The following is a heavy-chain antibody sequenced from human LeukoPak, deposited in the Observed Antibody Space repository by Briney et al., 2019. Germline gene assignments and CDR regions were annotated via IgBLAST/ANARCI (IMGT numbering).Heavy chain of an antibody. J-gene: IGHJ4*02. CDR2: ISWNSGSI. CDR1: GFTFDDYA. D-gene: IGHD6-19*01. CDR3: VKDMRSIAVAGTLDY. V-gene: IGHV3-9*01. Sequence: SLRLSCAASGFTFDDYAMHWVRQAPGKGLEWVSGISWNSGSIGYEDSVKGRFTISRDNAKNSLYLQMNSLRAEDTAFYYCVKDMRSIAVAGTLDYWGQGTLVTVSS.